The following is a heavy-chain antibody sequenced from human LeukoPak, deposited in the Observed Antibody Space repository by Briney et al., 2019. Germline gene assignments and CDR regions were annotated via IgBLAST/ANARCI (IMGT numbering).Heavy chain of an antibody. CDR2: IKQDGAEK. V-gene: IGHV3-7*03. CDR3: ATPSGYSSGWYPFDH. CDR1: GFTFSSYW. J-gene: IGHJ4*02. Sequence: GGSLRISCAASGFTFSSYWMSWVRQAPGKGLEWVANIKQDGAEKYYVDSARGRFTVSRDNAKNSLYLQMNSLRAEDTAVYYCATPSGYSSGWYPFDHWGQGTLVTVSS. D-gene: IGHD6-19*01.